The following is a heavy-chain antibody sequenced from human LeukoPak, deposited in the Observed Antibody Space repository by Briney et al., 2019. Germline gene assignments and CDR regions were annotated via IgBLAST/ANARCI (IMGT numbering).Heavy chain of an antibody. D-gene: IGHD2-15*01. CDR1: GFTFSSYW. J-gene: IGHJ4*02. CDR2: ITWNSDNI. V-gene: IGHV3-74*03. CDR3: ARGEVRSGGSCYVY. Sequence: GGSLRLSCAASGFTFSSYWMHWVRQAPGKGLEWVSGITWNSDNIEYADSVKGRFTISRDNAKNSLYLQMNSLRAEDTAVYYCARGEVRSGGSCYVYWGQGTLVTVSS.